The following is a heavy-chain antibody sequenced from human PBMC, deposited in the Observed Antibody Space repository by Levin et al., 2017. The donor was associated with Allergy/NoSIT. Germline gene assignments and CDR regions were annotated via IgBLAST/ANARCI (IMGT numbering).Heavy chain of an antibody. CDR3: ARRATYYDILTGYYKDYHYMDV. Sequence: SGPTLVKPTETLTLTCTVSGFSLSNARMGVSWIRQPPGKALEWLAHIFSDDEKSYSTSLKIRLTISKDTSKSQVVLTMTNMDPVDTATYYCARRATYYDILTGYYKDYHYMDVWGKGTTVTVSS. D-gene: IGHD3-9*01. CDR2: IFSDDEK. V-gene: IGHV2-26*01. CDR1: GFSLSNARMG. J-gene: IGHJ6*03.